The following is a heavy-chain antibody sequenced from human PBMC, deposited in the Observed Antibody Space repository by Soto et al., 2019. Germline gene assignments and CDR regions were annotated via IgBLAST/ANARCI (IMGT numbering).Heavy chain of an antibody. Sequence: SETLSLTCTGSGGSISIGDYYWSWIRQPPGNCLEWIGYIYYSGSTYYNPSLKSRVTISVDTSKNQFSLKLSSVTAADTAVYYCAREHYDILTGYYENWFDPWGQGTLVTVSS. CDR2: IYYSGST. CDR3: AREHYDILTGYYENWFDP. D-gene: IGHD3-9*01. J-gene: IGHJ5*02. CDR1: GGSISIGDYY. V-gene: IGHV4-30-4*01.